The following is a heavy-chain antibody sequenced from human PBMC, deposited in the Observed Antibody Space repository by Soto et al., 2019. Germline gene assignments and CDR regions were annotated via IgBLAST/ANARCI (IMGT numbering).Heavy chain of an antibody. CDR1: GFKFSDYH. CDR3: ACVAPAIFGAQFHHNLVDV. CDR2: ISRSGTYT. V-gene: IGHV3-11*06. J-gene: IGHJ6*02. Sequence: QVQLVQSGGGLVEPGGSLRLSCAASGFKFSDYHMTWIGQAQGKGLEWISYISRSGTYTTYTDSVKGRFTVSRDNAKSSLYLQMNSLRGEDTAVYYCACVAPAIFGAQFHHNLVDVWGQGNTVTVAS. D-gene: IGHD3-3*01.